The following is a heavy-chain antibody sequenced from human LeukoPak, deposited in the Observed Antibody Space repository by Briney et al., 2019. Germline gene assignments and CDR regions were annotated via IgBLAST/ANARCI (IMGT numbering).Heavy chain of an antibody. Sequence: ASVKVSCKASGYTFTSYGISWVRQAPGQGLEWMGWISAYNGNTNYAQKLQGRVTMTTDTSTSAAYKELRSLRSDDTAVYYCARDVPVVVPAASYYYYGMDVWGQGTTVTVSS. V-gene: IGHV1-18*01. CDR2: ISAYNGNT. J-gene: IGHJ6*02. CDR3: ARDVPVVVPAASYYYYGMDV. D-gene: IGHD2-2*01. CDR1: GYTFTSYG.